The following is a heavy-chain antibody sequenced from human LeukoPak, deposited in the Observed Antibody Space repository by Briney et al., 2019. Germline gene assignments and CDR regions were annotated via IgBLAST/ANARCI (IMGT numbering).Heavy chain of an antibody. CDR1: NDSITKSY. CDR3: VRELKPPAGYYYFYLLDV. V-gene: IGHV4-4*07. CDR2: IYPSGST. Sequence: PAETLSLACTISNDSITKSYWNWVRQPAGKGLEWIGCIYPSGSTNYNPSLKSRVTLSLDTSKNQFSLSLTSVTAADTAVYYCVRELKPPAGYYYFYLLDVWGRGTTVTVSS. D-gene: IGHD2-2*01. J-gene: IGHJ6*03.